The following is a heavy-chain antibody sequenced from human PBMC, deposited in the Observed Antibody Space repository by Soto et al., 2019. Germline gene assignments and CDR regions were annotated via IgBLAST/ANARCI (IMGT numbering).Heavy chain of an antibody. CDR2: ISGSGSGP. J-gene: IGHJ4*02. Sequence: EVLLLESGGGLVQPGGSLRLSCAASGFTFSNYDMGWVRQAPGKGLELVSFISGSGSGPYYADSVKGLFTISRDNAENTRYLQMNSLRVEDTAVYYCAKLQSWRALDYWGQGTLVTVSS. CDR3: AKLQSWRALDY. CDR1: GFTFSNYD. V-gene: IGHV3-23*01. D-gene: IGHD6-13*01.